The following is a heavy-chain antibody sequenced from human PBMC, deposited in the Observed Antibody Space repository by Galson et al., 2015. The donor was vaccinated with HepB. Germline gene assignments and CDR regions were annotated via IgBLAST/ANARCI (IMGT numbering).Heavy chain of an antibody. CDR3: AREWQQLVL. D-gene: IGHD6-13*01. CDR2: IKQDGSEK. V-gene: IGHV3-7*03. J-gene: IGHJ4*02. CDR1: GFTFSSYA. Sequence: SLRLSCAASGFTFSSYAMHWVRQAPGKGLEWVANIKQDGSEKYYVDSVKGRFTISRDNAKNSLYLQMNSLRAEDTAVYYCAREWQQLVLWGQGTLVTVSS.